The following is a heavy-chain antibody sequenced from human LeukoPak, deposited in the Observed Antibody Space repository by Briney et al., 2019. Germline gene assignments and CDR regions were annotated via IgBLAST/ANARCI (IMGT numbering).Heavy chain of an antibody. D-gene: IGHD4-17*01. CDR3: AREKMTTMTTIDY. CDR2: VSVSGLS. Sequence: PSETLSLTCGVSGGSITTTNFWSWVRQTPGQGLEWIGEVSVSGLSDYNPSLRGRVTMSLDTSKNHLSLKLTSVTAADTAVYYCAREKMTTMTTIDYWGQGTLVTVSS. V-gene: IGHV4-4*02. J-gene: IGHJ4*02. CDR1: GGSITTTNF.